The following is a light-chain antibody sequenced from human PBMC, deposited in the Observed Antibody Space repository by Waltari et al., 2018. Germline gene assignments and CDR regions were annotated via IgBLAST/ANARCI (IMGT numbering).Light chain of an antibody. J-gene: IGLJ2*01. Sequence: QSVLTQPPSVSAAPGQKVTIYCPGSVSNIGNYYVSLYQQLPGAAPKLLIYDNNKRPSGIPDRFSASKSGTSATLGITGLQIGDEADYYCATWDNSLREVVFGGGTKLTVL. V-gene: IGLV1-51*01. CDR2: DNN. CDR1: VSNIGNYY. CDR3: ATWDNSLREVV.